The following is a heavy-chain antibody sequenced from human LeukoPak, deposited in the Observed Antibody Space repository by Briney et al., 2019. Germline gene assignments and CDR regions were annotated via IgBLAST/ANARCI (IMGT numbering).Heavy chain of an antibody. CDR1: GFTFSNYV. D-gene: IGHD3-3*01. CDR3: ARVGNYDFWSGYDS. CDR2: ISSDGRNT. J-gene: IGHJ4*02. V-gene: IGHV3-64*01. Sequence: GGSLRLSCAASGFTFSNYVMHWVRQAPGKGLEYASAISSDGRNTYYANSVKGRFTISRDNSKNTLYLQMGSLRAEDMAVYYCARVGNYDFWSGYDSWGQGTLVTVSS.